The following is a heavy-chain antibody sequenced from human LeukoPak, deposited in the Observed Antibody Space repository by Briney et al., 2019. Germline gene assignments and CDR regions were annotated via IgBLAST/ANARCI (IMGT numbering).Heavy chain of an antibody. CDR3: AKGSYGGHFDY. J-gene: IGHJ4*02. CDR1: GFTFSSYD. CDR2: IGTAGDT. V-gene: IGHV3-13*01. D-gene: IGHD4-23*01. Sequence: GGSLRLSCAASGFTFSSYDMHWVRQATGKGLEWVSAIGTAGDTYYPGSVKGRFTISRENAKNSLYLQMNSLRAGDTAVYYCAKGSYGGHFDYWGQGTLVTVSS.